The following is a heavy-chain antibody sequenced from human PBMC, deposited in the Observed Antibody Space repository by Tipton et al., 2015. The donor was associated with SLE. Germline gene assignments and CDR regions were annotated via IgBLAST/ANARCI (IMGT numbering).Heavy chain of an antibody. J-gene: IGHJ4*02. CDR3: ARAQNYYGSGSYPDY. Sequence: TLSLTCTVSGGSISSYYWSWIRQPPGKGLEWIGYIYYSGSTNYNPSLRSRVTLSVDTSKNQFSLKLSSVTAADTAVYYCARAQNYYGSGSYPDYWGQGTLVTVSS. CDR1: GGSISSYY. D-gene: IGHD3-10*01. V-gene: IGHV4-59*01. CDR2: IYYSGST.